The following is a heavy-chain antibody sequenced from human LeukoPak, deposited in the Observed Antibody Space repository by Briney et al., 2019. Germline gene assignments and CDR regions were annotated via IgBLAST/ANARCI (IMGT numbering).Heavy chain of an antibody. V-gene: IGHV3-23*01. CDR2: IIGSGGST. Sequence: GGSLRLSCAASGFTFSSYAMSWVRQAPGKGLEWVSAIIGSGGSTYYADSVKGRFTISRDNSKNTLYLQMNSLRAEDTAVYYCARRALQHDLLVTLGMDVWGQGTTVTVSS. D-gene: IGHD3-9*01. CDR1: GFTFSSYA. J-gene: IGHJ6*02. CDR3: ARRALQHDLLVTLGMDV.